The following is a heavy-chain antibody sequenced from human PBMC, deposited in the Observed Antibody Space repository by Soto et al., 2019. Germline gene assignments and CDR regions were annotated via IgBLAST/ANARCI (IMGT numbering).Heavy chain of an antibody. J-gene: IGHJ4*02. V-gene: IGHV1-2*02. CDR2: IGPKSGDT. CDR3: GRGRSGEIVVFY. Sequence: QVQLVQSGAEVKESGASVKVSCKTSGYTFTGHYIHWVRQAPGQSPEWVGEIGPKSGDTRYAQKFQGKVTMSKDTSITTVCMELTNLSPDDTAVYYCGRGRSGEIVVFYWGQGTLVTVHS. D-gene: IGHD5-12*01. CDR1: GYTFTGHY.